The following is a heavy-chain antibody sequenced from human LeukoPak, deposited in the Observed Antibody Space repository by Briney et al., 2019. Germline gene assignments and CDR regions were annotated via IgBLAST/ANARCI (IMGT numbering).Heavy chain of an antibody. CDR1: GFTFSSYA. D-gene: IGHD2-2*01. V-gene: IGHV4-39*01. CDR3: AGTKGQLLIGWFDP. J-gene: IGHJ5*02. CDR2: IYYSGST. Sequence: GSLRLSCAASGFTFSSYAMSWIRQPPGKGLEWIGSIYYSGSTYYNPSLKSRVTISVDTSKNQFSLKLSSVTAADTAVYYCAGTKGQLLIGWFDPWGQGTLVTVSS.